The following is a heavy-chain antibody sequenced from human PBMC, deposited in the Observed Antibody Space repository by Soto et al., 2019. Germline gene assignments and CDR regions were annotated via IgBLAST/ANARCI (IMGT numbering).Heavy chain of an antibody. CDR3: GRAWTLKPFDP. V-gene: IGHV1-69*12. D-gene: IGHD3-16*01. Sequence: QVQLVQSGPEVTKPGSSVKVSCKTSGGTFSSYSLNWVRQAPGQGLEWMGVITPMYDTNNYAQRLRGRVTVTADESTITVYMELTRATSDDTAMYFCGRAWTLKPFDPWCHGTLVTVSS. CDR1: GGTFSSYS. J-gene: IGHJ5*02. CDR2: ITPMYDTN.